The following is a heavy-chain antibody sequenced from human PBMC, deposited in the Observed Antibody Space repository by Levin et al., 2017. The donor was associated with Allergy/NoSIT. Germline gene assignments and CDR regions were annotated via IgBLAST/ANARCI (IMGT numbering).Heavy chain of an antibody. CDR1: GFTFSSYE. J-gene: IGHJ4*02. CDR3: ARQLGNFWSGYNYFDY. Sequence: LSLTCAASGFTFSSYEMNWVRRAPWKGLEWVSYISSTGSTIYSADSVKGRFTISRDNAKNSLSLHMNSLSAEDTAVYYCARQLGNFWSGYNYFDYWGQGTLVTVSS. CDR2: ISSTGSTI. V-gene: IGHV3-48*03. D-gene: IGHD3-3*01.